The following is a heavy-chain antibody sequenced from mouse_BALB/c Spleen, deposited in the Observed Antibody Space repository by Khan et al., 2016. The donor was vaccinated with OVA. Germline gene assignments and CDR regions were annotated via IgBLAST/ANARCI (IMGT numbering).Heavy chain of an antibody. CDR3: ARWFAY. J-gene: IGHJ3*01. V-gene: IGHV3-2*02. CDR1: GYSITSAYA. CDR2: ISYSGST. Sequence: EVQLQESGPGLVKPSQSLSLTCTVTGYSITSAYAWNWIRQFPGNKLEWMGSISYSGSTRYIPSLKSRISITRDTSKNQFFLHLNSVTTEDTATYYCARWFAYWGQGTLVTVSA.